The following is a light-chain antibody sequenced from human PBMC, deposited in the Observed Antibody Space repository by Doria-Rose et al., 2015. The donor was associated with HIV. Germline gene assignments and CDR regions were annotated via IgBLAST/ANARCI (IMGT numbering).Light chain of an antibody. CDR3: QQYGTSRGT. CDR2: DAS. CDR1: QRVKSSY. V-gene: IGKV3-20*01. Sequence: TQSPGTLSLSPGEKATLSCRASQRVKSSYLAWYQQKPCQAPRLLIYDASTRATGIPDRFSGSGSGTDFALTISRLEPEDVAVYYCQQYGTSRGTFGQGTRLEIK. J-gene: IGKJ5*01.